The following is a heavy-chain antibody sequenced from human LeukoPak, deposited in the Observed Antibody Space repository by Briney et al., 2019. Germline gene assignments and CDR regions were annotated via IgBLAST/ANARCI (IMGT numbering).Heavy chain of an antibody. CDR3: VRGTPTPGMDY. Sequence: ASVKVSCKASGYPFIAHFLNWVRQAPGQGLEWMGNIDTTTGNPRYAQDFTGRFVFSLDTSVSTAYLQITSLKADDTAAYYCVRGTPTPGMDYWGQGTQVTVSS. D-gene: IGHD3-10*01. J-gene: IGHJ4*02. CDR2: IDTTTGNP. V-gene: IGHV7-4-1*02. CDR1: GYPFIAHF.